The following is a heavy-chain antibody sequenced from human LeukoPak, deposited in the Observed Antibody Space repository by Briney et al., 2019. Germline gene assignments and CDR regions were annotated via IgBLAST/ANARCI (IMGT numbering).Heavy chain of an antibody. J-gene: IGHJ4*02. V-gene: IGHV1-2*02. CDR3: ARGSSDSGWYESDY. D-gene: IGHD6-19*01. Sequence: GASVKVSCKASGYTFTDYFMNWVRQAPGQGLEWMGWINPKSGGTVYAQKFQGRVTMTRDTSISTAYMELSSLRSEDTAVYYCARGSSDSGWYESDYWGQGTLVTVSS. CDR2: INPKSGGT. CDR1: GYTFTDYF.